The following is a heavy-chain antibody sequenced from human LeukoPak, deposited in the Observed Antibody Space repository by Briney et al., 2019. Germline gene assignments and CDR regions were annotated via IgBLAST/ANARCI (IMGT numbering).Heavy chain of an antibody. Sequence: PGGSLRLSCAASGFTVSSNYMNWVRQAPGKGLEWVSVIYSGGSTKYAASAEGRFTISRDNYKNTLYLQMNSVRAEDTAVYYCARIIGAFGTYRYDSWGQGTLVSVSS. CDR1: GFTVSSNY. D-gene: IGHD3-16*02. V-gene: IGHV3-66*01. CDR3: ARIIGAFGTYRYDS. J-gene: IGHJ4*02. CDR2: IYSGGST.